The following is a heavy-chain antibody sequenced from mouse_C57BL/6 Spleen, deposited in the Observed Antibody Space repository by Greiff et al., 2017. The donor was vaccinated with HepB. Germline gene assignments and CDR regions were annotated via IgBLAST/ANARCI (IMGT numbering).Heavy chain of an antibody. Sequence: VQLQQSGPELVKPGASVKISCKASGYAFSSSWMNWVKQRPGKGLEWIGRIYPGDGDTNYNGKFKGKATLTADKSSSTAYMQLSSLTSEDSAVYFCARSLNWDWGQGTTLTVSS. V-gene: IGHV1-82*01. CDR1: GYAFSSSW. D-gene: IGHD4-1*01. CDR2: IYPGDGDT. J-gene: IGHJ2*01. CDR3: ARSLNWD.